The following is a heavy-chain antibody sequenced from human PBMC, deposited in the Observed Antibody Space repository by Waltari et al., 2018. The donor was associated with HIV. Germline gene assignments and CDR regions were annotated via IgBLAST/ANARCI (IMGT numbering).Heavy chain of an antibody. Sequence: EEKLVQSGAEVKEPGESLKISCKSLGNNFAGYWVGWVRQRPGKGLEWMGVIYPGDSDAVYSPSFQGRVIMSTDSSISTVYVQWSSLRASDTAMYYCARRKGDYRTAFDIWGQGTMVTASS. V-gene: IGHV5-51*01. CDR1: GNNFAGYW. CDR2: IYPGDSDA. CDR3: ARRKGDYRTAFDI. D-gene: IGHD4-17*01. J-gene: IGHJ3*02.